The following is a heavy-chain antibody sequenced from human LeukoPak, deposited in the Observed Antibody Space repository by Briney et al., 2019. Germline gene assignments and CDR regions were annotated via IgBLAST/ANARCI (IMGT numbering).Heavy chain of an antibody. CDR1: GDTVSSNSAA. CDR2: TYYRSKWYN. CDR3: ARGGGVTVAGNLGY. Sequence: SQTLSLTCALSGDTVSSNSAAWNWIRQSPSRGLEWLGRTYYRSKWYNDYAVYVKSRITINPDTSKNQFSLQLNSVTPEDTAIYYCARGGGVTVAGNLGYWGQGTLVTVSS. J-gene: IGHJ4*02. D-gene: IGHD6-19*01. V-gene: IGHV6-1*01.